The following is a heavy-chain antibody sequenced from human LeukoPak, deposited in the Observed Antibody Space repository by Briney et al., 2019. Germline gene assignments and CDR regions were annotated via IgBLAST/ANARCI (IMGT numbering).Heavy chain of an antibody. D-gene: IGHD3-3*01. J-gene: IGHJ6*03. CDR2: IKQDGSEK. CDR1: GFPFNNFW. Sequence: GGSLRLSCAASGFPFNNFWMTRGGQAPGKGLEWVADIKQDGSEKLYVKSVRGRFTISRDNAKMSLFLQMNSLRAEDTAVYYCARDNGVVHGVYYMDVWGKGTTVTVS. CDR3: ARDNGVVHGVYYMDV. V-gene: IGHV3-7*01.